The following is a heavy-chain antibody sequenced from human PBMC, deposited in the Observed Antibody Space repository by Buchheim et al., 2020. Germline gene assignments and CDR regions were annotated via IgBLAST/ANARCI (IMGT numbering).Heavy chain of an antibody. V-gene: IGHV3-48*02. CDR3: ARGNYAWESEPTVFDH. CDR2: ITSGQQIL. D-gene: IGHD1-26*01. J-gene: IGHJ4*02. CDR1: GFSFSAYD. Sequence: EVQLVESGGALVQRGGSLRLSCAASGFSFSAYDMSWVRQPPGKGLEWVSDITSGQQILYYADSVKGRFTISRDDDKNSLYLQLNGLRDEDTAVYFCARGNYAWESEPTVFDHWGQGT.